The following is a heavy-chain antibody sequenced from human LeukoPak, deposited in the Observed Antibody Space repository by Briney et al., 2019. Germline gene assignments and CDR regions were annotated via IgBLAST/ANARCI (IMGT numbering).Heavy chain of an antibody. J-gene: IGHJ4*02. CDR3: ASLPSNTVTHDY. D-gene: IGHD4-11*01. CDR2: IYHSGST. CDR1: GYSISNSYY. Sequence: PSETLSLTCAVSGYSISNSYYWGWIRQPPGKGLEWIGTIYHSGSTHYNPSLKSRVTLSVDTSKNQFSLKLRSVTAADTAVYYCASLPSNTVTHDYWGQGTLSPSPQ. V-gene: IGHV4-38-2*01.